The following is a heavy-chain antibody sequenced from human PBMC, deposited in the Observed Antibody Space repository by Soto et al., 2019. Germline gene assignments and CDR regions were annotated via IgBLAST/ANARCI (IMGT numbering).Heavy chain of an antibody. V-gene: IGHV1-69*06. J-gene: IGHJ6*02. CDR1: GGTFSSYA. CDR3: ARPFGGAIFGVVNPYYYYGMDV. CDR2: IIPVFGTA. D-gene: IGHD3-3*01. Sequence: QVQLVQSGAEVKKPGSSVKVSCKASGGTFSSYAISWVRQAPGQGLEWMGGIIPVFGTANYAQKFQGRVTITADKSVSTAYMELSSLRSEYTAVYYCARPFGGAIFGVVNPYYYYGMDVWGQGTTVTVSS.